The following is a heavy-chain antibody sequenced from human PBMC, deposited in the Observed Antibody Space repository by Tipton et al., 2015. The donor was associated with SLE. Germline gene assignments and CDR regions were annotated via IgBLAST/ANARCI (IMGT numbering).Heavy chain of an antibody. CDR3: ARAHLGYFYMDV. J-gene: IGHJ6*03. Sequence: SLRLSCAVSGFTFSSYAMHWVRQAPGKGLEWVAVISYDGSNKYYADSVKGRFTISRDNSKNTLYLQMGSLRTEDMAVYYCARAHLGYFYMDVWGKGTTVTVSS. CDR2: ISYDGSNK. V-gene: IGHV3-30*14. CDR1: GFTFSSYA. D-gene: IGHD3-3*02.